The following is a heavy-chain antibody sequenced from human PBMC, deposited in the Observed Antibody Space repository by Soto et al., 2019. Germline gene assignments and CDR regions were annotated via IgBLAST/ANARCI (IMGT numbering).Heavy chain of an antibody. J-gene: IGHJ6*02. V-gene: IGHV3-30-3*01. CDR2: ISYDGSNK. D-gene: IGHD6-6*01. CDR3: ARSLGARIAARAYYYYGMDV. CDR1: GFTFSSYA. Sequence: GGSLRLSCASSGFTFSSYAMHWVRQAPGKGLEWVAVISYDGSNKYYADSVKGRFTTFRDNSKNTLYLQMNSLRAEDTAVYYCARSLGARIAARAYYYYGMDVWGQGTTVTVSS.